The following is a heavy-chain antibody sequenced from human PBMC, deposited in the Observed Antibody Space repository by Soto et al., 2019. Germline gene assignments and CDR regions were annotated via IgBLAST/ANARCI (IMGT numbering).Heavy chain of an antibody. CDR1: GFTFSDYY. CDR3: AKGGRGYSYEYYYGMDV. V-gene: IGHV3-11*06. Sequence: PGGFLRLSCAASGFTFSDYYMNWIRQAPGKGLEWVSYVSGTSAYTNYADSVKGRFTVSRDNAKNSLYLQMNSLRAEDTAVYYCAKGGRGYSYEYYYGMDVWGQGTTVTVSS. D-gene: IGHD5-18*01. J-gene: IGHJ6*02. CDR2: VSGTSAYT.